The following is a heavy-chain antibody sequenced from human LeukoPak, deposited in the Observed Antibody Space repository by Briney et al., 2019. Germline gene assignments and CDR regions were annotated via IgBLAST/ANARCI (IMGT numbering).Heavy chain of an antibody. J-gene: IGHJ5*02. Sequence: PGGSLRVSCAASGFTFTSYVMNWVRQPPGKGLEWISYIGTRGTTMYYADSVKGRFTISRDNAKNSLYLQMNSLRDEDTAIYYCARGRGSSWGQGTLVTVSS. D-gene: IGHD2-21*01. CDR2: IGTRGTTM. V-gene: IGHV3-48*02. CDR3: ARGRGSS. CDR1: GFTFTSYV.